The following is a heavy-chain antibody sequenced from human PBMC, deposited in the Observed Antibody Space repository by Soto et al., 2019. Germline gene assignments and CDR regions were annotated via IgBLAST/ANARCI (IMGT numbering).Heavy chain of an antibody. Sequence: ASETLSLTCTVSGGSVSSGSYYWSWIRQPPGKGLEWIGYIYYSGSTNYNPSLKSRVTISVDTSKNQFSLKLSSVTAADTAVYYCARDSYDSSSMDVWGQGTTVTVSS. CDR1: GGSVSSGSYY. D-gene: IGHD3-22*01. V-gene: IGHV4-61*01. J-gene: IGHJ6*02. CDR3: ARDSYDSSSMDV. CDR2: IYYSGST.